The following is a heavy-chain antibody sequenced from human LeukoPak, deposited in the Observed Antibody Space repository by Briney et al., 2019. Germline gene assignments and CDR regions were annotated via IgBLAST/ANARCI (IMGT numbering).Heavy chain of an antibody. V-gene: IGHV1-18*01. CDR3: ARDTYSGSWEGDYYYYYGMDV. CDR1: GYTFTSYG. Sequence: ASVKVSCKASGYTFTSYGISWVRQAPGQGLEWMGWISAYNGNTNYAQKLQGRVTMTTDTSTSTAYMELRSLRSDDTAVYYCARDTYSGSWEGDYYYYYGMDVWGQGTRSPSP. CDR2: ISAYNGNT. J-gene: IGHJ6*02. D-gene: IGHD6-13*01.